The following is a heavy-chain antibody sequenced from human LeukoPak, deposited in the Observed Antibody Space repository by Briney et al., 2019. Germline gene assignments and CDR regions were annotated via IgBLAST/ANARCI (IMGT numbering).Heavy chain of an antibody. CDR1: GFTFSSYA. D-gene: IGHD6-6*01. CDR3: AKDTRDGRSRGPEQLVRGYYFDY. J-gene: IGHJ4*02. V-gene: IGHV3-23*01. Sequence: GGSLRLSCAASGFTFSSYAMSRVRQAPGKGLEGVSAISGSGGSTYYADSVKGRFTISRDNSKNTLYLQMNSLRAEDTAVYYCAKDTRDGRSRGPEQLVRGYYFDYWGQGTLVTVSS. CDR2: ISGSGGST.